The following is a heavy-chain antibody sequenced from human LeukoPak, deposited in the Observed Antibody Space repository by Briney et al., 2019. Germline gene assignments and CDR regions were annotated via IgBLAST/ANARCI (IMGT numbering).Heavy chain of an antibody. D-gene: IGHD3-16*02. CDR1: GGSIGTYY. Sequence: SETLSLTCTVSGGSIGTYYWSWVRQSPGTGLEWIGYIYVTGTRYNPSLQSRVTISVDRSRNQFFLQMNFMTAADTAVYFCARHIGGGIEDMDVWGRGTKVTVSS. CDR2: IYVTGT. CDR3: ARHIGGGIEDMDV. J-gene: IGHJ6*03. V-gene: IGHV4-59*08.